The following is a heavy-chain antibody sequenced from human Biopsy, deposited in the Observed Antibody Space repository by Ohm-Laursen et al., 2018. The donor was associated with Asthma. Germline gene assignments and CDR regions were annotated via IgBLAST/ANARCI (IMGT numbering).Heavy chain of an antibody. V-gene: IGHV3-30*03. CDR3: AGSGGNYGHYGLDV. CDR2: ISFDGSNK. J-gene: IGHJ6*02. D-gene: IGHD3-22*01. CDR1: GFSFSRYG. Sequence: SLRLSCAASGFSFSRYGMHWVRRAPGKGLEWVAVISFDGSNKYYGDSVKGRFTIARDNSKNTVYLQMNSLRSEDTAVYFCAGSGGNYGHYGLDVWGQGTTVTVSS.